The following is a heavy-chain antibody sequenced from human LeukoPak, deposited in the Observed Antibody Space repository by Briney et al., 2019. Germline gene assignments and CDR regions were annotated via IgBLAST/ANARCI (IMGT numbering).Heavy chain of an antibody. Sequence: ASVKVSCTASGGTFSSYAISWVRQSPGQGLEWMGGIIPIFGTANYAQKFQGRVTITTDESTSTAYMELSSLRSEDTAVYYCARGSSDTAMAPFDYWGQGTLVTVSS. V-gene: IGHV1-69*05. CDR2: IIPIFGTA. D-gene: IGHD5-18*01. CDR1: GGTFSSYA. CDR3: ARGSSDTAMAPFDY. J-gene: IGHJ4*02.